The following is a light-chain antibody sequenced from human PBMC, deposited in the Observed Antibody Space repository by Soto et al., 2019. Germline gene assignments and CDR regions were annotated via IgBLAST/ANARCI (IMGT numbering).Light chain of an antibody. V-gene: IGLV1-47*01. CDR1: ISNLGSNF. CDR3: AAWDDSLRGVV. J-gene: IGLJ2*01. CDR2: RND. Sequence: QSVLTQPPSASGTPGQRVTISCSGSISNLGSNFVFWYQQLPGAAPKLLISRNDQRPSGVPDRFSGSKSGTSASLAISGLRFEDESDYHCAAWDDSLRGVVFGRGTKLTVL.